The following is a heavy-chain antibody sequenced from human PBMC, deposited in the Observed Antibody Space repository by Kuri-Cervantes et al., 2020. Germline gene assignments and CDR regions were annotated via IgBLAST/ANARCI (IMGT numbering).Heavy chain of an antibody. CDR3: ARDRYSSSWYVEYYYYYGMDV. D-gene: IGHD6-13*01. CDR1: GFTFSSYA. CDR2: ISGSGGST. J-gene: IGHJ6*02. Sequence: GESLKISCAASGFTFSSYAMSWVRQAPGKGLEWVSAISGSGGSTYYADSVKGRFTISRDNSKNTLYLQMNSLRAEDTAVYYCARDRYSSSWYVEYYYYYGMDVWGQGTTVTVSS. V-gene: IGHV3-23*01.